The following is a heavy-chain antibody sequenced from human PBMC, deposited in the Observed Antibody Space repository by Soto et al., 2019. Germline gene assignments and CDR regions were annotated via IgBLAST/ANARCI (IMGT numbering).Heavy chain of an antibody. CDR1: GFSLSTARMG. Sequence: QVTLKESGPVLVKPTETLTLTCTVSGFSLSTARMGVSWLRQPPGKALEWLAHIFSNDEKSYSTSLKSRVTIPKDTSKSQVVLSMTNMDPVDTATYYCARIRTGQWLGGFDYWGQGTLVTVSS. CDR2: IFSNDEK. D-gene: IGHD6-19*01. J-gene: IGHJ4*02. CDR3: ARIRTGQWLGGFDY. V-gene: IGHV2-26*01.